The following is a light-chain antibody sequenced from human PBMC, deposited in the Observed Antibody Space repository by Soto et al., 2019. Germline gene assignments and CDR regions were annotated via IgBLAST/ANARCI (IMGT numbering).Light chain of an antibody. CDR2: DVS. V-gene: IGLV2-11*01. Sequence: QSALTQPRSVSGSPGQSVTISCTGTSSDVGGYNYVSWYQQHPGKAPKLMIYDVSKRPSGVPDRFSGSKSGNTASLTISGLQAEDEADYCRCSYAGSSTYVFGTGTKVTVL. J-gene: IGLJ1*01. CDR3: CSYAGSSTYV. CDR1: SSDVGGYNY.